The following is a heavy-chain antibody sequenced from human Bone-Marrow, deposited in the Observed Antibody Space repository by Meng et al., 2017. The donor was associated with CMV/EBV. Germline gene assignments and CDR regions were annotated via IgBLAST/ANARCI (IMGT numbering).Heavy chain of an antibody. V-gene: IGHV3-48*03. CDR1: GFTFSSYE. J-gene: IGHJ6*02. CDR3: AREMGLRYFDWLPRDYYYGMDV. Sequence: GGSLRLSCAASGFTFSSYEMNWVRQAPGKGLEWVSYISSSGSTIYDADSVKGRFTISRDNAKNSLYLQMNSLRAEDTAVYYCAREMGLRYFDWLPRDYYYGMDVCGQGTTVIVSS. CDR2: ISSSGSTI. D-gene: IGHD3-9*01.